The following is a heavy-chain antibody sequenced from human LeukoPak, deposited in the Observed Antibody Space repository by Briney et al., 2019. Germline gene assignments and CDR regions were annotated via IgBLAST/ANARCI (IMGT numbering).Heavy chain of an antibody. Sequence: GGSLRLSCAASGFTLSSYSMNWVRQAPGKGLEWVSSISSSSSYIYYADSVKGRFTISRDNAKNSLYLQMNSLRAEDTAVYYCARFSSLGFSGDPWGQGTLVTVSS. CDR3: ARFSSLGFSGDP. V-gene: IGHV3-21*01. CDR2: ISSSSSYI. CDR1: GFTLSSYS. J-gene: IGHJ5*02. D-gene: IGHD3-10*01.